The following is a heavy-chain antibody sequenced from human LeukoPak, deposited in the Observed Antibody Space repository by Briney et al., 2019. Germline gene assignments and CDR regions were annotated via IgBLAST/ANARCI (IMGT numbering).Heavy chain of an antibody. CDR2: ISSSSAYI. D-gene: IGHD6-13*01. J-gene: IGHJ4*02. CDR3: ARPLDTYSSSSLIFDY. CDR1: GFTFSSYS. Sequence: GGSLRLSCAASGFTFSSYSMNWVRQAPGKGLEWVSSISSSSAYIYYADSVKGRFTISRDNAKNSLYLQMNSLRAEDTAVYYCARPLDTYSSSSLIFDYWGQGSLVTVSS. V-gene: IGHV3-21*01.